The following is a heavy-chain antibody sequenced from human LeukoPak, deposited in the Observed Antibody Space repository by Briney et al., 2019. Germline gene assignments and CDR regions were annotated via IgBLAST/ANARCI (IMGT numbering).Heavy chain of an antibody. J-gene: IGHJ5*02. V-gene: IGHV1-18*01. Sequence: ASVKVSCKASGYTFTSYGTSWVRQAPGQGLEWMGWISAYNGNTNYAQKLQGRVTMTTDTSTSTAYMELRSLRSDDTAVYYCARDGGAPLPENWFDPWGQGTLVTVSS. CDR2: ISAYNGNT. CDR3: ARDGGAPLPENWFDP. CDR1: GYTFTSYG. D-gene: IGHD2-2*01.